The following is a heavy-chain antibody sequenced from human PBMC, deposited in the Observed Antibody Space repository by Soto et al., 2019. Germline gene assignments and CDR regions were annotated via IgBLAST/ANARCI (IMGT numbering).Heavy chain of an antibody. Sequence: GGSLRLSCAASGFTFSSYGMHWVRQAPGKGLEWVAVIWYDGSNKYYADSVKGRFTISRDNSKNTLYLQMNSLRAEDTAVYYCARGQGLYSSSWYFFDYWGQGTLVTVS. CDR3: ARGQGLYSSSWYFFDY. CDR2: IWYDGSNK. J-gene: IGHJ4*02. D-gene: IGHD6-13*01. V-gene: IGHV3-33*01. CDR1: GFTFSSYG.